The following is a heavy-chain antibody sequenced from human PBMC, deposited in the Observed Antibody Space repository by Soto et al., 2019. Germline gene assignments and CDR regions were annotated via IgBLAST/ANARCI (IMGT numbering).Heavy chain of an antibody. J-gene: IGHJ3*02. CDR1: GFTFSSYS. CDR2: ISSSSSYI. Sequence: EVQLVESGGGLVKPGGSLRLSCAASGFTFSSYSMNWVRQAPGKGLEWVSSISSSSSYIYYADSVKGRFTISRDNAKNSLYLQMNSLRAEDTAVYYCARDRSIPIFGVVIREDAFDIWGQGTMVTVSS. V-gene: IGHV3-21*01. CDR3: ARDRSIPIFGVVIREDAFDI. D-gene: IGHD3-3*01.